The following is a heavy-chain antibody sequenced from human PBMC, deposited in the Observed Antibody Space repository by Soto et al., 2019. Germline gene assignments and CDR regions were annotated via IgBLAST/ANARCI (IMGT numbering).Heavy chain of an antibody. J-gene: IGHJ4*02. CDR1: GCSISIYY. Sequence: SETLSLTCTVSGCSISIYYWSWIRQPPGKGLEWIGYIYNSGSTNYNPSLKSRVTISVDRSKNQFSLKLSSVTAADTAVYYCARTPMYWGQGTLVTVSS. CDR3: ARTPMY. V-gene: IGHV4-59*12. CDR2: IYNSGST.